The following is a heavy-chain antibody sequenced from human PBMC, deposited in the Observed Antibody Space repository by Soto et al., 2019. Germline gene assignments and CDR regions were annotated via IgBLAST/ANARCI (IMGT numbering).Heavy chain of an antibody. CDR2: IGGTGDNT. CDR3: ARYATNFLD. D-gene: IGHD1-1*01. CDR1: GFTFSNYA. V-gene: IGHV3-23*01. J-gene: IGHJ4*02. Sequence: EVQLLESGGGLVQPGGSLRLSCVGSGFTFSNYAMSWVRQAPGKGLEWVSYIGGTGDNTDYADSVKGRFTISRDNSKNTLYLRMNSLRAEDTALYYCARYATNFLDWGQGTLVTVSS.